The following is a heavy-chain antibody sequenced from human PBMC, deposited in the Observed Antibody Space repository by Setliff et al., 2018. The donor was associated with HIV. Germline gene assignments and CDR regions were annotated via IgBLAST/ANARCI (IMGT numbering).Heavy chain of an antibody. D-gene: IGHD4-17*01. Sequence: SVKVSCKASGGTFSSYAISWVRQASGQGLEWMGGIIPIFGTANYAQKFQGRVTITTDESTSTAYMELSSLRSEDTAVYYCARAPRDGNNYGYQPYYFDYWGQGTLVTVSS. CDR2: IIPIFGTA. CDR1: GGTFSSYA. V-gene: IGHV1-69*05. CDR3: ARAPRDGNNYGYQPYYFDY. J-gene: IGHJ4*02.